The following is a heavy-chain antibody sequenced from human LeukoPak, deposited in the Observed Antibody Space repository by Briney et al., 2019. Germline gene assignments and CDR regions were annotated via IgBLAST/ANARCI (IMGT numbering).Heavy chain of an antibody. CDR1: GFTFSGCY. CDR3: ARAQVGYNWFDP. CDR2: ISSSGSTI. Sequence: PGGSLRLSCAASGFTFSGCYMSWIRQAPGKGLEWVSYISSSGSTIYYADSVKGRFTISRDNARNSLYLQMDSLRAEDTAVYYCARAQVGYNWFDPWGQGTLVTVSS. V-gene: IGHV3-11*04. J-gene: IGHJ5*02. D-gene: IGHD1-26*01.